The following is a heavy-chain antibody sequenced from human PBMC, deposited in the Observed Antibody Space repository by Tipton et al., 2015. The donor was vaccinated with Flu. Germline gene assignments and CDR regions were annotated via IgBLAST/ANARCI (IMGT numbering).Heavy chain of an antibody. D-gene: IGHD5-24*01. Sequence: GSLRLSCAVYGGSFSGYYWSWIRQPPGKGLEWIGEINHSGSTNYNPSLKSRVTISVDTSKNQFSLKLSSVTAADTAVYYCARRLRRWLQLPYYFDYWGQGTLVTVSS. J-gene: IGHJ4*02. CDR1: GGSFSGYY. CDR2: INHSGST. CDR3: ARRLRRWLQLPYYFDY. V-gene: IGHV4-34*01.